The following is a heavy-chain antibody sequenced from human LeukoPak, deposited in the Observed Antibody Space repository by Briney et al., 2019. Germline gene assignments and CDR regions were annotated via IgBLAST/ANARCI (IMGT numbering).Heavy chain of an antibody. CDR1: GGSFSGYY. CDR2: INHSGST. CDR3: ARDLIVGATSFGY. J-gene: IGHJ4*02. Sequence: PSETLSLTCAVYGGSFSGYYWSWIRQPPGKGLEWIGEINHSGSTNYNPSLKSRVTISVDTSKNQFSLKLSSVTAADTAVYYCARDLIVGATSFGYWGQGTLVTVSS. V-gene: IGHV4-34*01. D-gene: IGHD1-26*01.